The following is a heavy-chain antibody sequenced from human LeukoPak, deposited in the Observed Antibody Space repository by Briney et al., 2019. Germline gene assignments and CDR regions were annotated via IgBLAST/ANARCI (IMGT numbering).Heavy chain of an antibody. CDR2: ISWNSGYI. Sequence: PGRSLRLSCAASGFTFDNYAMHWVRQAPEKGLEWLSIISWNSGYIDYADSVKSRFTISRDNAKKSLDLQMNSLRAEDTAFYYCAKVRGTYSSGYFFDYWGQGTLVTVSS. CDR1: GFTFDNYA. CDR3: AKVRGTYSSGYFFDY. J-gene: IGHJ4*02. D-gene: IGHD6-19*01. V-gene: IGHV3-9*01.